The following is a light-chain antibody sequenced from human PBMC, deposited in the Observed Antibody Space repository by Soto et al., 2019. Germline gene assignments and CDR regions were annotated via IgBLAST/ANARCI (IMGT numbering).Light chain of an antibody. V-gene: IGLV3-21*04. CDR2: YDS. CDR3: QVWDSSSDRDVV. CDR1: NIGSKS. J-gene: IGLJ2*01. Sequence: SYELTQSPSESVAPGKTARITCGGNNIGSKSVHWYQQKPGQAPVLVIYYDSDRPSGIPERLSGSNSGNTATLTISRVEAGDEADYYCQVWDSSSDRDVVFGGGTKLTVL.